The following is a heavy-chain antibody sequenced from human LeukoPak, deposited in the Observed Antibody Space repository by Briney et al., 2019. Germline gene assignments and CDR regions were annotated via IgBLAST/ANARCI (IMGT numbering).Heavy chain of an antibody. D-gene: IGHD5-18*01. CDR2: IYPGDSDT. Sequence: GESLKISCKGSGYSFTSYWIGWVRQMPGKALEWMGIIYPGDSDTRYSPSFQGQVTISADKSISTAYLQWSSLKASDTAMYYCARRGYSYGYEVDYWGQGTLVTVSS. CDR3: ARRGYSYGYEVDY. V-gene: IGHV5-51*01. J-gene: IGHJ4*02. CDR1: GYSFTSYW.